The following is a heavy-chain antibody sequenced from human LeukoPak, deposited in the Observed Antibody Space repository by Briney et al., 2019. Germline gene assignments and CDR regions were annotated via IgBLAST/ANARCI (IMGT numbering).Heavy chain of an antibody. D-gene: IGHD3-3*01. CDR2: IYHSGST. Sequence: PSETLSLTCAVSGYSISSGYYWGWIRQPPGKGLEWIGSIYHSGSTYYNPPLKSRVTISVDTSKNQFSLKLSSVTAADTAVYYCARLRSTVTYYDFWSGYYTRDYWGQGTLVTVSS. J-gene: IGHJ4*02. V-gene: IGHV4-38-2*01. CDR1: GYSISSGYY. CDR3: ARLRSTVTYYDFWSGYYTRDY.